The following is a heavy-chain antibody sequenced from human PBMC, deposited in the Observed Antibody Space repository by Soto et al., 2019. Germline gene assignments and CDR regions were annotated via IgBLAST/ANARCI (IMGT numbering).Heavy chain of an antibody. Sequence: GGSLRLSCAASGFTFSSYTMHWVRQAPGKGLEWVAVISYDGSNKYYADSVKGRFTISRDHSQSSVFLQMSSLRDEDTAVYYCAKDRQPDGIWTFDLWGQGTLVTVSS. CDR2: ISYDGSNK. CDR1: GFTFSSYT. D-gene: IGHD3-9*01. CDR3: AKDRQPDGIWTFDL. J-gene: IGHJ4*02. V-gene: IGHV3-30-3*01.